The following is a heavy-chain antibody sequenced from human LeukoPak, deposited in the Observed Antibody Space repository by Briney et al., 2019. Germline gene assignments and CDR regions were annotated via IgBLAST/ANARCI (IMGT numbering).Heavy chain of an antibody. CDR1: GFSFSGYY. V-gene: IGHV4-34*01. D-gene: IGHD1-26*01. CDR2: INHSGGT. CDR3: AGFGKLLPRAAGDY. Sequence: RPSETLSLTCAVYGFSFSGYYWSWIRQPPGKGLEWMGEINHSGGTNYNPSLKSRVTIPVDTTKNQFSLKLSSVTAADTAVYYCAGFGKLLPRAAGDYWGQGTLVTVSS. J-gene: IGHJ4*02.